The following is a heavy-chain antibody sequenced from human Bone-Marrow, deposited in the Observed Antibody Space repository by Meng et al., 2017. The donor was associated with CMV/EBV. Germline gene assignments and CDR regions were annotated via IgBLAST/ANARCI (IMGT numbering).Heavy chain of an antibody. CDR2: ISWSGVRT. CDR1: GFTFDDYA. Sequence: GGSLRLSCAASGFTFDDYAMHWVRQAPGKGLEWVSGISWSGVRTGYADSVKGRFTISRDNAKNSLYLQMNSLRAEDTALYYCARGGYCSSISCYAGAGDYYGMDVWGQGTTVTVSS. D-gene: IGHD2-2*01. CDR3: ARGGYCSSISCYAGAGDYYGMDV. J-gene: IGHJ6*02. V-gene: IGHV3-20*04.